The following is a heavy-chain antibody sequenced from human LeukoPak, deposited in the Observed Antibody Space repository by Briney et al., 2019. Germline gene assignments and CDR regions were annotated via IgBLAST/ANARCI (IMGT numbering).Heavy chain of an antibody. V-gene: IGHV4-4*07. D-gene: IGHD3-3*01. CDR2: VYTSGST. Sequence: ESSETVSLTCTVSGGSISNFYWSWIRQPAGKGLECIGRVYTSGSTNYNPSLKSRVTMSVDTSKNQYSLKLSSVTVADTAVYYCAREGWSGYYTTPVDVWGKGTTVTVSP. J-gene: IGHJ6*04. CDR1: GGSISNFY. CDR3: AREGWSGYYTTPVDV.